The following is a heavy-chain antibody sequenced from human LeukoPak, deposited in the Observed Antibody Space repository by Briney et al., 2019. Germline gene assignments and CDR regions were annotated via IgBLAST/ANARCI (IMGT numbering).Heavy chain of an antibody. CDR3: ARDNSRNDLEY. J-gene: IGHJ4*02. V-gene: IGHV3-7*04. Sequence: PGGSLRLSCAASGFTFNSYWMNWVRQAPGKGLQWVANINQDGSQEYYVDSVKGRFTISRDNAKNSLYLQINSLRAEDMAVYYCARDNSRNDLEYWGQGTLVTVSS. CDR1: GFTFNSYW. D-gene: IGHD1-1*01. CDR2: INQDGSQE.